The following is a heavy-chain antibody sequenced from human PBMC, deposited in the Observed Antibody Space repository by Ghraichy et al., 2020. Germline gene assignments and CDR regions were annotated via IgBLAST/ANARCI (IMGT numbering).Heavy chain of an antibody. CDR3: ARGAPSNWLLTGVFDF. CDR1: GYTFTNYY. Sequence: ASVKVSCKASGYTFTNYYIHWVRQAPGQGLEWMGWINPNNGGRNYLQKFQPWVTMTRDTSISTVYMELNRLKSDDTAVYYCARGAPSNWLLTGVFDFWGQGTLVTVSS. D-gene: IGHD3-22*01. CDR2: INPNNGGR. V-gene: IGHV1-2*04. J-gene: IGHJ4*02.